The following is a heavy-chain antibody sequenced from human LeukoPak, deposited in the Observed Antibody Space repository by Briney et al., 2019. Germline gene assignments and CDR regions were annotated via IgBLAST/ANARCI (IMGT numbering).Heavy chain of an antibody. D-gene: IGHD4-23*01. V-gene: IGHV4-39*01. CDR2: IYYSGST. Sequence: PSGTLSLTCTVSGGSISSSSYYWGWIRQPPGKGLEWIGSIYYSGSTYYNPSLKSRVTISVDTSKNQFSLKLSSVTAADTAVYYCARLLDYGGNSVAFDIWGQGTMVTVSS. CDR1: GGSISSSSYY. CDR3: ARLLDYGGNSVAFDI. J-gene: IGHJ3*02.